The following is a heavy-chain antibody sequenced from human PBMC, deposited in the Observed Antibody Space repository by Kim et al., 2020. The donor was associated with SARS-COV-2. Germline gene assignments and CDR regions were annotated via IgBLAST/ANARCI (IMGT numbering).Heavy chain of an antibody. V-gene: IGHV1-2*05. Sequence: ASVKVSCKTSGYTFTGHHLHWVRQAPGQGLEWMGRINPKSDDTVYAQKFQGRVTVTSDTSISTVYLEVNRLTSDDTGVYYCARADYYNGLVVWGQGTTVT. CDR2: INPKSDDT. CDR3: ARADYYNGLVV. CDR1: GYTFTGHH. J-gene: IGHJ6*02.